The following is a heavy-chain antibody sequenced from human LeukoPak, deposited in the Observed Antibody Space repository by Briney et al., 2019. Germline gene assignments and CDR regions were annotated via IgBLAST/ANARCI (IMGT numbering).Heavy chain of an antibody. D-gene: IGHD6-13*01. CDR1: GFTFSSYV. J-gene: IGHJ6*02. CDR2: INSDGSST. V-gene: IGHV3-74*03. CDR3: TRVQAGRAGLMDV. Sequence: AGGSLRLSCAASGFTFSSYVMYWVRQAPGKGLVWVSRINSDGSSTTYADSVKGRFTTSRDNAKNTLYLQMNSLRAEDTALYYCTRVQAGRAGLMDVWGRGTTVTVSS.